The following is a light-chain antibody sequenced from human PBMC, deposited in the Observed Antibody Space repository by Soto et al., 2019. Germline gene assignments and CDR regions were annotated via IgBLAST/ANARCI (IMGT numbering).Light chain of an antibody. Sequence: EIVLTQSPATVSLSPGERATLSCRASQTVSRHLAWYQQKPGQAPRLLIYDISNRDTGIPARFSGSGSGTDFTLTISSLQPKDSAVDYCQQRSHWPRNTFGQGTKLEIK. V-gene: IGKV3-11*01. J-gene: IGKJ2*01. CDR1: QTVSRH. CDR2: DIS. CDR3: QQRSHWPRNT.